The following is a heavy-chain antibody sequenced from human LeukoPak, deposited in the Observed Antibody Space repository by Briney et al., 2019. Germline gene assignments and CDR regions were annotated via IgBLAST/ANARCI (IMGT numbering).Heavy chain of an antibody. J-gene: IGHJ4*02. CDR3: ARVYSGSDY. V-gene: IGHV1-18*04. D-gene: IGHD5-12*01. CDR2: ISAYSGDT. Sequence: EASVKVSCKASGYTFTRYGISSVRQAPGQGLEWMGWISAYSGDTKYAQKFQGRVTMTTDTSTSTAYMELRSLRSDDTAVYYCARVYSGSDYWGQGTLVTVSS. CDR1: GYTFTRYG.